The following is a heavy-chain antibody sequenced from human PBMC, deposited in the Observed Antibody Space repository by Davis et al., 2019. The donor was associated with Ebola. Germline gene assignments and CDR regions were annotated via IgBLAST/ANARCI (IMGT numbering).Heavy chain of an antibody. J-gene: IGHJ3*02. Sequence: ASVKVSCKASGYTFTSYYMHWVRQAPGQGLEWMGWINPNSGGTNYAQKFQGRVTMTRNTSISTAYMELSSLRSEDTAVYYCARGPKDDAFDIWGQGTMVTVSS. CDR3: ARGPKDDAFDI. CDR1: GYTFTSYY. V-gene: IGHV1-2*02. CDR2: INPNSGGT.